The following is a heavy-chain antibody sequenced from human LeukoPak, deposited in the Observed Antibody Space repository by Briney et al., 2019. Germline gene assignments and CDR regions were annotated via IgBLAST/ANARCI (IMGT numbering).Heavy chain of an antibody. CDR2: INHSGST. CDR3: ARASLDYGDYYRYYYYYGMDV. D-gene: IGHD4-17*01. CDR1: GGSFSGYY. Sequence: SETLSLTCAVYGGSFSGYYWSWIRQPPGKGLGWIGEINHSGSTNYNPSLKSRVTISVDTSKNQFSLKLSSVTAADTAVYYCARASLDYGDYYRYYYYYGMDVWGKGTTVTVSS. V-gene: IGHV4-34*01. J-gene: IGHJ6*04.